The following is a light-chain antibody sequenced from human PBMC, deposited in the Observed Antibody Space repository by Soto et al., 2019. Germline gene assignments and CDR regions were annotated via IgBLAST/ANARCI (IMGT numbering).Light chain of an antibody. CDR3: QQYGSSPYT. Sequence: EIVLTQSPGTLSLSPGERATLSCRASQSVTSSYLAWYQHKRGQAPRLLIYGASSRATGIPDRFSGSGSGPDFTLTISRLEPEDFAVYYCQQYGSSPYTFDQGTKLEIK. CDR2: GAS. V-gene: IGKV3-20*01. J-gene: IGKJ2*01. CDR1: QSVTSSY.